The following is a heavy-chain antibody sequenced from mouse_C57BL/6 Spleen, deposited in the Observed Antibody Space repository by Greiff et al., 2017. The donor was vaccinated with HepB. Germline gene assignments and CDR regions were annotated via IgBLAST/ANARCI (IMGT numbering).Heavy chain of an antibody. V-gene: IGHV3-1*01. J-gene: IGHJ1*03. CDR3: AREGILYYYSSSYWYFDV. CDR2: ISYSGST. D-gene: IGHD1-1*01. CDR1: GYSITSGYD. Sequence: EVQVVESGPGMVKPSQSLSLTCTVTGYSITSGYDWHWIRHFPGNKLEWMGYISYSGSTNYNPSLKSRISITHDTSKNHFFLKLNSVTTEDTATYYCAREGILYYYSSSYWYFDVWGTGTTVTVSS.